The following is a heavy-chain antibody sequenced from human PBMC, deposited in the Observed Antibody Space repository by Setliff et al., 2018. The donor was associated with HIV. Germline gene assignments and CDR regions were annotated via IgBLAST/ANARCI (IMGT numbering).Heavy chain of an antibody. CDR3: VRDPIEGYPDYFDH. V-gene: IGHV1-46*01. CDR1: GYTFTSYY. CDR2: INPSGGST. D-gene: IGHD1-26*01. J-gene: IGHJ4*02. Sequence: GASVKVSCKASGYTFTSYYIHWVRQAPGQGLEWMGRINPSGGSTSYAQKFQGRVTMTRDTSKNTLFLQMNSLRPEDTATYYCVRDPIEGYPDYFDHWGQGTLVTVS.